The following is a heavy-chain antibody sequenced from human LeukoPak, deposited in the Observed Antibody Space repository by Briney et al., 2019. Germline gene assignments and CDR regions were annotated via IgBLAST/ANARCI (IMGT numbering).Heavy chain of an antibody. D-gene: IGHD5-24*01. CDR2: ISSSSSYI. V-gene: IGHV3-21*01. CDR3: ARGLEMATISRKEDY. CDR1: GFTFSSYS. J-gene: IGHJ4*02. Sequence: GGSLRLSCAASGFTFSSYSMNWVRQAPGKGLEWVSSISSSSSYIYYADSVKGRFTISRDNAKNSLYLQMNSLRAEDTAVYYCARGLEMATISRKEDYWGQGTLVTVSS.